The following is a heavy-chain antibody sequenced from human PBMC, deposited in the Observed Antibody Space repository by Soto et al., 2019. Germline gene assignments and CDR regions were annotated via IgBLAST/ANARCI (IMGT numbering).Heavy chain of an antibody. Sequence: ASVKVSCKASGYTFTSYAMHWVRQAPGQRLEWMGWINAGNGNTKYSQKFQGKVTITRDTSASTAYMELSSLRSEDTAVYYCARSRYFDWLLAYWGQGTLVTVSS. CDR3: ARSRYFDWLLAY. J-gene: IGHJ4*02. CDR2: INAGNGNT. V-gene: IGHV1-3*01. CDR1: GYTFTSYA. D-gene: IGHD3-9*01.